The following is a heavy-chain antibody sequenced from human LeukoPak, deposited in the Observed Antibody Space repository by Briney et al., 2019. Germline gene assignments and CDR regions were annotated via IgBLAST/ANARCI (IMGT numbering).Heavy chain of an antibody. Sequence: PSETLSLTCAVYGGSFSGYYWSWIRQPPGKGLEWIGEINHSGSTNYNPSLKSRVTISVDTSKNQFSLKLSSVTAADTAVYYCARGPGSSGCFGYWGQGTLVTVSS. V-gene: IGHV4-34*01. CDR2: INHSGST. CDR3: ARGPGSSGCFGY. CDR1: GGSFSGYY. D-gene: IGHD6-19*01. J-gene: IGHJ4*02.